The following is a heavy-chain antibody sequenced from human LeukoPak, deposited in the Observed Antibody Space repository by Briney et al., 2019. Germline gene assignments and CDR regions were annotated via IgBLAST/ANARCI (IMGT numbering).Heavy chain of an antibody. J-gene: IGHJ5*02. V-gene: IGHV5-51*01. D-gene: IGHD2-15*01. CDR1: GYSFTSNW. CDR2: IYPGDSDT. CDR3: ARAGVAAIVTDWFDP. Sequence: GESLKISCKGSGYSFTSNWIGWVRQMPGKGLEWMGIIYPGDSDTRYSLSFQGQVTISADKSISTAYLQWRSLKASDTAMYYCARAGVAAIVTDWFDPWGQGTLVTVSS.